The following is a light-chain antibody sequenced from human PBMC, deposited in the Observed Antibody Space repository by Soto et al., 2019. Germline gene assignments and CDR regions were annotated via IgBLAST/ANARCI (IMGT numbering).Light chain of an antibody. CDR1: QSISNY. CDR2: AAS. J-gene: IGKJ4*01. Sequence: DIQMTQSPSSLSASVGDKVTITCRASQSISNYLNWYQQKPGKAPKLLIYAASSLQSGVPPRFSGSGSGTDFSLTISSLQPEDFATYYCQQSYRTPLTFGGGTKVEI. CDR3: QQSYRTPLT. V-gene: IGKV1-39*01.